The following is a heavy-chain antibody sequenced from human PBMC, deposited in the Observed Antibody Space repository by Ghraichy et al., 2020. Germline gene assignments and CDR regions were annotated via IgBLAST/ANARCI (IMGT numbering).Heavy chain of an antibody. CDR2: FDPEDGET. CDR3: ATITVGAPHFYYDSSGYWNYFDY. Sequence: ASVKVSCKVSGYTLTELSMHWVRQAPGKGLEWMGGFDPEDGETIYAQKFQGRVTMTEDTSTDTAYMELSSLRSEDTAVYYCATITVGAPHFYYDSSGYWNYFDYWGQGTLVTVSS. V-gene: IGHV1-24*01. D-gene: IGHD3-22*01. CDR1: GYTLTELS. J-gene: IGHJ4*02.